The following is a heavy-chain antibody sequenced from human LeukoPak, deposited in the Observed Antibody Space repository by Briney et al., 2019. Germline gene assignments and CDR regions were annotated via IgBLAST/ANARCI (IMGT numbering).Heavy chain of an antibody. CDR3: VRDGGRYSYASD. V-gene: IGHV3-7*01. CDR1: GFTFSNYW. J-gene: IGHJ3*01. CDR2: IKKDGSEK. Sequence: GGSLRLSCAASGFTFSNYWMSWVRQAPGKGLEWVANIKKDGSEKYYADSVRGRFTISRDNAENSLHLQMISLRAEDTAVYYCVRDGGRYSYASDWGQGTMVIVSS. D-gene: IGHD5-18*01.